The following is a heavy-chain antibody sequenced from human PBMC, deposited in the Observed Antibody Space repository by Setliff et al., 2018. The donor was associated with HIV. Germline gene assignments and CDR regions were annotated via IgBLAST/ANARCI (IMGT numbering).Heavy chain of an antibody. Sequence: GASVKVSCKASGYTFTNSDINWVRQAPGQGLEWMGWMNPKSGNTGYAQKFQGRVTMTSNTFMGTAYMELSSLTSEDTAVYYCARGKSGSYDAYDMWGQGTMVTVSS. J-gene: IGHJ3*02. D-gene: IGHD5-12*01. CDR2: MNPKSGNT. V-gene: IGHV1-8*01. CDR3: ARGKSGSYDAYDM. CDR1: GYTFTNSD.